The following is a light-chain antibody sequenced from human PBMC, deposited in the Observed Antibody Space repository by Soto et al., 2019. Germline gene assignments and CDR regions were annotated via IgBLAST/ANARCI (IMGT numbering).Light chain of an antibody. CDR2: DAS. CDR3: QQRFT. V-gene: IGKV3-11*01. CDR1: QSVSSY. J-gene: IGKJ3*01. Sequence: EFVLTQSPVTLSLSPGERPTLSCCASQSVSSYLAWYQQKPGQAPRLLIYDASNRATGIPARFSGSGSGTDFTLTISSLEPEDFAVYYCQQRFTFGPGTKVDIK.